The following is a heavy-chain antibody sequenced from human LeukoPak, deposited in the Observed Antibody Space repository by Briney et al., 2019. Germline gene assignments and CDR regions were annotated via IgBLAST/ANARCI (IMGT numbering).Heavy chain of an antibody. Sequence: ASVKVSCKASGYTFTSYDINWVRQATGQGLEWMGWMNPNSGNTGYAQKFQGRVTITRNTSISTAYVELSSLRSEDTAVYYCARWQYQLLFYGYMDVWGKGTTVTVSS. CDR2: MNPNSGNT. CDR1: GYTFTSYD. J-gene: IGHJ6*03. V-gene: IGHV1-8*03. CDR3: ARWQYQLLFYGYMDV. D-gene: IGHD2-2*01.